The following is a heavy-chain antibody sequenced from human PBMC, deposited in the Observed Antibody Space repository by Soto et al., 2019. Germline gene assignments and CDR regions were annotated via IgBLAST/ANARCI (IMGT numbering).Heavy chain of an antibody. CDR1: GGCFSGYY. CDR2: INHSGST. V-gene: IGHV4-34*01. CDR3: ARGYYISSSSLCYYYYYGMDV. J-gene: IGHJ6*02. Sequence: PSETLSLTCAVYGGCFSGYYWSWIRQPPGKGLEWIGEINHSGSTNYNPSLKSRVSISVDTSKNQFSLKLSSVTAADTAVYYCARGYYISSSSLCYYYYYGMDVWGQGTTVTVSS. D-gene: IGHD6-6*01.